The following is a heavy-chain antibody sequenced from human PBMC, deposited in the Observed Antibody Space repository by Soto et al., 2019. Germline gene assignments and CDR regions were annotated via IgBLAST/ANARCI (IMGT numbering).Heavy chain of an antibody. CDR2: VYWNDDK. D-gene: IGHD1-1*01. Sequence: QITLKGSGPTLVKPTQTLTLTCTLSGISLSTSGVGLGWIRQTPGKALEWLALVYWNDDKHYRPSLKSRLTSTKDTSKNQAILTMTNMDPVDTATYYGARGLATLPVFAFDIWGQGTEVTVSS. J-gene: IGHJ3*02. CDR3: ARGLATLPVFAFDI. CDR1: GISLSTSGVG. V-gene: IGHV2-5*01.